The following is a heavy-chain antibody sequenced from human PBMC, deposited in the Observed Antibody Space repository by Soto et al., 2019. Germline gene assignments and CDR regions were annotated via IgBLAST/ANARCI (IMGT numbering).Heavy chain of an antibody. CDR1: GGTFSSYA. D-gene: IGHD2-2*01. CDR2: IIPIFGTA. V-gene: IGHV1-69*12. CDR3: ARGAGYCISTSCYADYYYYGMDV. J-gene: IGHJ6*02. Sequence: QVQLVQSGAEVKKPGSSVKVSCKASGGTFSSYAISWVRQAPGQGLEWMGGIIPIFGTANYAQKFQGRVTITADESTSTGYMELSSLRSEDTAVYYCARGAGYCISTSCYADYYYYGMDVWGQGTTVTVSS.